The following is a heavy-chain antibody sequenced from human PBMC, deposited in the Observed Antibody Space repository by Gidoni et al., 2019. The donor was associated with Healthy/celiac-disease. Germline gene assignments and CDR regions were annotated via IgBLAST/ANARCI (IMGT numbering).Heavy chain of an antibody. D-gene: IGHD1-7*01. CDR1: GGTFSSYA. Sequence: QVQLVQSGAEVKKPGYSVKVSCQASGGTFSSYAISWVRPAPGQGLEWMGGIIPSYGTANYAQKFQGRVTITADETTSTAYLELSSLRSEDTAVYYCSRRANWNYVGGNWFDPWGQGTLVTVSS. V-gene: IGHV1-69*01. CDR3: SRRANWNYVGGNWFDP. CDR2: IIPSYGTA. J-gene: IGHJ5*02.